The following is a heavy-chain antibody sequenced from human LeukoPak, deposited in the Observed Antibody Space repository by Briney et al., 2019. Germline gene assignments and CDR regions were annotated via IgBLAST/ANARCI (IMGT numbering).Heavy chain of an antibody. CDR3: VRGSMTGYYSAHAY. J-gene: IGHJ4*02. CDR1: GGSFSGYY. Sequence: SETLSLTCAVYGGSFSGYYWSWIRQPPGKGLEWIGEINHSGSTNYNPSLKSRVTISVDTSKNQFSLKLSSVTAADTAVYYCVRGSMTGYYSAHAYWGQGTLVTVSS. CDR2: INHSGST. D-gene: IGHD3-9*01. V-gene: IGHV4-34*01.